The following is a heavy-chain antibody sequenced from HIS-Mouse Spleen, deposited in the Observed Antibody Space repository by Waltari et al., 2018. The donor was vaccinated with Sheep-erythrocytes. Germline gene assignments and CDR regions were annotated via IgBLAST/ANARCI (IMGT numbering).Heavy chain of an antibody. D-gene: IGHD1-26*01. CDR1: GGTFSSYA. Sequence: QVQLVQSGAEVKKPGSSVKVSCKASGGTFSSYAISWVRQAPGQGLEWMGRIIPILGIANYAQKFQGRVTITAEKSTSTAYMELSSLRSEDTAVYYCAQTGATTPHFDYWGQGTLVTVSS. J-gene: IGHJ4*02. CDR2: IIPILGIA. CDR3: AQTGATTPHFDY. V-gene: IGHV1-69*04.